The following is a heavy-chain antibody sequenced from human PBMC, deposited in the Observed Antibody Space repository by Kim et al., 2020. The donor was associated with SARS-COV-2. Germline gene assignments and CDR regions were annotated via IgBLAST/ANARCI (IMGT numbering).Heavy chain of an antibody. V-gene: IGHV3-7*01. CDR3: ARRTIFGVVINNGAGEFDY. CDR1: GFTFSSYW. CDR2: IKQDGSEK. J-gene: IGHJ4*02. Sequence: GGSLRLSCAASGFTFSSYWMSWVRQAPGKGLEWVANIKQDGSEKYYVGSVKGRFTISRDNAKNSLYLQMNSLRAEDTAVYYCARRTIFGVVINNGAGEFDYWGQGTLVTVSS. D-gene: IGHD3-3*01.